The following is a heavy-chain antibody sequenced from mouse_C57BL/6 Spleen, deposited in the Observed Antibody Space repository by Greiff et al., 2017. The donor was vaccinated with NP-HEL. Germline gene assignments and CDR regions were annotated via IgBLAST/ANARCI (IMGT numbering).Heavy chain of an antibody. Sequence: VQLQQSGPELVKPGASVKISCKASGYAFSSSWMNWVKQRPGKGLEWIGRIYPGDGDTNYNGKFKGKATLTADKSSSTAYMQLSSLTSEDSAVYFCARMNGNYVNHWGQGTTLTVSS. J-gene: IGHJ2*01. CDR2: IYPGDGDT. D-gene: IGHD2-1*01. CDR1: GYAFSSSW. V-gene: IGHV1-82*01. CDR3: ARMNGNYVNH.